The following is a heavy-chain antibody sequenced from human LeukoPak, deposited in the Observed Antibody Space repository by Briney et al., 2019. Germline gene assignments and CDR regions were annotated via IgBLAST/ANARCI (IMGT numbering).Heavy chain of an antibody. CDR2: IHYSGST. CDR3: ARVLYGSGTYYFDY. V-gene: IGHV4-61*01. J-gene: IGHJ4*02. CDR1: GGSVSSGSDY. D-gene: IGHD3-10*01. Sequence: SETLSLTCTVSGGSVSSGSDYWSWIRQPPGKGLEWIGYIHYSGSTSHNPALKSRVTISVDTSKNQFSLKLSSVTAADTAVYYCARVLYGSGTYYFDYWGQGTLVTVSS.